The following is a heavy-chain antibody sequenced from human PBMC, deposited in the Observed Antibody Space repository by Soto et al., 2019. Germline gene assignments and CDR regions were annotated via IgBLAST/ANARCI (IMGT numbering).Heavy chain of an antibody. V-gene: IGHV4-4*02. Sequence: SETLSLTCAVSGGSISSSNWWSWVRQPPGKGLEWIGEIYHSGSTNYNPSLKSRVTISVDKSKNQFSLKLSSVTAADTAVYYCARDGRFWSYYYYGMDVWGQGTTVTV. CDR2: IYHSGST. J-gene: IGHJ6*02. CDR1: GGSISSSNW. D-gene: IGHD3-3*01. CDR3: ARDGRFWSYYYYGMDV.